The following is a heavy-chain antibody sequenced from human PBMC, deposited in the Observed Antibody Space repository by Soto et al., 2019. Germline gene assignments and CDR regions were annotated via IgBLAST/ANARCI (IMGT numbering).Heavy chain of an antibody. CDR3: ARGVVVVMYNWFDP. Sequence: SETLSLTCTVSGGSISSSSYYWGWIRQPPGKGLEWIGSIYYSGSTYYNPSLKSRVTISVDTSKNQFSLKLSSVTAADTAVYYCARGVVVVMYNWFDPWGQGTLVTVPQ. J-gene: IGHJ5*02. D-gene: IGHD3-22*01. V-gene: IGHV4-39*01. CDR2: IYYSGST. CDR1: GGSISSSSYY.